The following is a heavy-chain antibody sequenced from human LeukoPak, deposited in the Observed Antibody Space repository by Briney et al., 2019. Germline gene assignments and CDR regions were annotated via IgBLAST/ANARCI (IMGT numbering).Heavy chain of an antibody. D-gene: IGHD5-18*01. CDR3: AGSDGYSYGAFDY. Sequence: PSETLSRTCTVSGGYISSYYWSWIRQPPAKGLEWIGYIYYSGSTNYNPSLKSRVTISVDTSKNQFSLKLSSVTAADTAVYYCAGSDGYSYGAFDYWGQGTLVTVSS. V-gene: IGHV4-59*01. J-gene: IGHJ4*02. CDR1: GGYISSYY. CDR2: IYYSGST.